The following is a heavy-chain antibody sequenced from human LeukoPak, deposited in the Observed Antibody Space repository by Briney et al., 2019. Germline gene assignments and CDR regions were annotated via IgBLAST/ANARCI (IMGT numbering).Heavy chain of an antibody. D-gene: IGHD3-3*01. CDR1: GFTFSSYA. Sequence: GGSLRLSCAASGFTFSSYAMSWVRQAPGKGLEWVAAISGSGGSTYYADSVKGRFSISGDNSKDMVSLQMDSLTPADSAIYFCGRDPDRLLVFGLDVWGQGTTVIVSS. V-gene: IGHV3-23*01. CDR3: GRDPDRLLVFGLDV. J-gene: IGHJ6*02. CDR2: ISGSGGST.